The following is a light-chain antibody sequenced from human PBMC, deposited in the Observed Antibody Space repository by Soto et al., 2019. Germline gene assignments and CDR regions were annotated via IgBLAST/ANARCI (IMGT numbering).Light chain of an antibody. Sequence: DFAMTQSPLSLPVTAGEPASISCRPSQSLMHSNGYKYLDWYLPTPGQSPQVXIYLGSNRESGVHERFRCSGAGTVCTLQISRVEAEDVRIDSCMRGLQTTIIFCQGTRLEIK. CDR2: LGS. V-gene: IGKV2-28*01. CDR3: MRGLQTTII. CDR1: QSLMHSNGYKY. J-gene: IGKJ5*01.